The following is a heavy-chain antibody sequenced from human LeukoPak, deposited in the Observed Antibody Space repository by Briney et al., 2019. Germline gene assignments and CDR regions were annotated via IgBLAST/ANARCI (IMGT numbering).Heavy chain of an antibody. V-gene: IGHV3-48*03. CDR1: GFTFSSYE. Sequence: GGSLRLSCAASGFTFSSYEMNWVRQAPGKGLEWVSYISSSGSTIYYADSVKGRFTISRDNAKNSLYLQVDSLRAEDTAVYYCASLLRDILPFFDYWGQGTLVTVSS. CDR2: ISSSGSTI. J-gene: IGHJ4*02. CDR3: ASLLRDILPFFDY.